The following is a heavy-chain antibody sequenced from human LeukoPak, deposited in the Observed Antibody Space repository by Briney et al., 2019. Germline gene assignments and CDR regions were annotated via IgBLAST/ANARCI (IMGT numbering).Heavy chain of an antibody. CDR2: IFGSGGST. Sequence: PGGSLRLSCAASGFTFSSYAMYWVRQAPGKGLEWVSGIFGSGGSTHYADSVKGRFTISRDNSKNTVYLQMNSLRAEDTAVYYCAKTTTGYSSGRSPGWPVDYWGQGTLVTASS. CDR1: GFTFSSYA. V-gene: IGHV3-23*01. D-gene: IGHD6-19*01. J-gene: IGHJ4*02. CDR3: AKTTTGYSSGRSPGWPVDY.